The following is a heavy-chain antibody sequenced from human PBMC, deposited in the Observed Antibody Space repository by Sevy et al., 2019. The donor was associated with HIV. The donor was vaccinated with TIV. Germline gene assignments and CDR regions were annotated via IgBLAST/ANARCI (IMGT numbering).Heavy chain of an antibody. J-gene: IGHJ4*02. V-gene: IGHV3-33*08. Sequence: GGSLRLSCAASGFTFSSYVMHWVRQAPGKGLEWVALIWYDGTIKYYADSVKGRFTISRDNSKDTLFLQMNSLTPEDTAVYYCARGGGYCGGDCYSIDYSGQGAVVTVSS. D-gene: IGHD2-21*02. CDR2: IWYDGTIK. CDR3: ARGGGYCGGDCYSIDY. CDR1: GFTFSSYV.